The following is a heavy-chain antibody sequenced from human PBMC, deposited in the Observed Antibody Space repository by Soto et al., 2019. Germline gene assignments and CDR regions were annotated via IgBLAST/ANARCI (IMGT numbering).Heavy chain of an antibody. CDR1: GFTFSDYY. Sequence: GGSLRLSCAASGFTFSDYYMSWIRQAPGKGLEWVSYISSSGSTIYYADSVKGRFTISRDNAKNSLYLQMNSLRAEDTAVYYCARDRQATVTSGDFDPWGQGTLVTVSS. CDR3: ARDRQATVTSGDFDP. CDR2: ISSSGSTI. J-gene: IGHJ5*02. V-gene: IGHV3-11*01. D-gene: IGHD4-17*01.